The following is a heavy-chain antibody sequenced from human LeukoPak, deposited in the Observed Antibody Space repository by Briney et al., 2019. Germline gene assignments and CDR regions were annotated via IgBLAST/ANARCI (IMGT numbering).Heavy chain of an antibody. D-gene: IGHD4-17*01. J-gene: IGHJ3*02. V-gene: IGHV3-53*04. CDR2: IYSGGST. CDR3: ARDSRDYGDYGEGGAFDI. CDR1: GFTVSSNY. Sequence: GGSLRLSCAASGFTVSSNYMTWVRQAPGKGLEWVSVIYSGGSTYYADSVKGRFTISRHNSKNTLYLQMNSLRAEDTAVYYCARDSRDYGDYGEGGAFDIWGQGTMVTVSS.